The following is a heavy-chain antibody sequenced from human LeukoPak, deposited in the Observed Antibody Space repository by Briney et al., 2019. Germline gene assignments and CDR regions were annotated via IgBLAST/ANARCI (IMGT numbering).Heavy chain of an antibody. Sequence: ASVTVSCKTSGYTFTDFYLHWVRQAPGQGLEWMGWINPNNGYTNYAQKLQGRISMTTDTSSNTAYMDLSELKSDDTAVYYCATRGGKTSWSAFDFWGQGTLLTVSS. V-gene: IGHV1-2*02. CDR1: GYTFTDFY. CDR2: INPNNGYT. J-gene: IGHJ4*02. CDR3: ATRGGKTSWSAFDF. D-gene: IGHD2-2*01.